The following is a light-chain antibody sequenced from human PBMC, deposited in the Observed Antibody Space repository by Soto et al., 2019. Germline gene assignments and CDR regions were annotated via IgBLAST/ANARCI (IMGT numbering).Light chain of an antibody. CDR1: SSDVGRYIY. CDR3: SSDGGSNNYV. J-gene: IGLJ1*01. Sequence: QSVLTQPPSASGSPGQSVTISCTGTSSDVGRYIYVSWYQQHPGKAPKIIMYEVSKRPSGVPDRFSGSKSGNTASLTVSGLQAGDEADYYCSSDGGSNNYVCGTGTKVT. CDR2: EVS. V-gene: IGLV2-8*01.